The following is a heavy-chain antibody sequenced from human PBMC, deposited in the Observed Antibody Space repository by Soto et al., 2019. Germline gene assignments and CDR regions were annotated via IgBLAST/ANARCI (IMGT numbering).Heavy chain of an antibody. D-gene: IGHD5-18*01. CDR2: ISAYNGNT. CDR3: ARDRADTAMGYYYYGLDV. CDR1: GYTFTSYG. Sequence: AASVKVSCKASGYTFTSYGISWVRQAPGQGLEWMGWISAYNGNTISGQKLQGRVTMTTVTSTSTAYMELRSLRSDDTAVYYCARDRADTAMGYYYYGLDVWGQGTTVTVSS. J-gene: IGHJ6*02. V-gene: IGHV1-18*01.